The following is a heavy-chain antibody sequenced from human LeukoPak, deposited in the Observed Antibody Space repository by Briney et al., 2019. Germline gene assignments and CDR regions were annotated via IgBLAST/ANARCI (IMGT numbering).Heavy chain of an antibody. V-gene: IGHV2-5*01. CDR2: IYWNDDK. D-gene: IGHD3-3*01. CDR1: GFSLSTSGVG. J-gene: IGHJ4*02. CDR3: ARRPWAIFGVVRPFDY. Sequence: GSGPTLVNPTQTLTLTCTFSGFSLSTSGVGVGWIRQPPGKALEWLALIYWNDDKRYSPSLTSRLTITKDTSKNQVVLTMTNMDPVDTARYYCARRPWAIFGVVRPFDYWGQGTLVTV.